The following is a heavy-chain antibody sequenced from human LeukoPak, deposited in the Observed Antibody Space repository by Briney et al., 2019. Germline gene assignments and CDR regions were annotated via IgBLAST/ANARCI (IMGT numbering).Heavy chain of an antibody. CDR1: GFTFSSYS. V-gene: IGHV3-21*01. J-gene: IGHJ4*02. CDR3: ARGGLTVAEATTSWYLDY. D-gene: IGHD1-26*01. CDR2: ISSSSSYI. Sequence: GGSLRLSCAASGFTFSSYSINWVRQAPGRGLEWVSSISSSSSYIYYADSVKGRFTISRDNSKNTLFLQMSSLRGEDTAVYYCARGGLTVAEATTSWYLDYWGQGTLVTVSS.